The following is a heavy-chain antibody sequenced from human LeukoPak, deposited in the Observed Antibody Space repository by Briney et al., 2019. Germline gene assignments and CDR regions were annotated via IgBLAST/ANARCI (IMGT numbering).Heavy chain of an antibody. CDR1: GFTFSSYG. CDR3: AKDRSSSWYEGPFNGMDV. J-gene: IGHJ6*02. D-gene: IGHD6-13*01. V-gene: IGHV3-30*18. CDR2: ISYDGSNN. Sequence: GGSLRLSCAASGFTFSSYGMHWVRQAPGQGLERVAVISYDGSNNYYADSVKGRFTISRDNSKNTLYLQMNSLTAEDTAVYYCAKDRSSSWYEGPFNGMDVWGQGTTVTVSS.